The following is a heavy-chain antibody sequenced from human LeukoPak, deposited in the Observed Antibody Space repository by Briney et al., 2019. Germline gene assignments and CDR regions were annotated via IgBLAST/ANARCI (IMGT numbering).Heavy chain of an antibody. CDR1: GFTFSSYS. V-gene: IGHV3-21*01. CDR3: ARDHSPGWFDP. Sequence: GGSLRLSCAASGFTFSSYSMNWVRQAPGKGLEWVSSISSSSSYIYYADSVKGRFTISRDNAKNTVYLQMNSLRAEDTALYFCARDHSPGWFDPWGQGALVTVSS. J-gene: IGHJ5*02. CDR2: ISSSSSYI.